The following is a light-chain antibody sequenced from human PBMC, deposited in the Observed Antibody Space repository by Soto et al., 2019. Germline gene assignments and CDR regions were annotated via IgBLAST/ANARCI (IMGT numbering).Light chain of an antibody. V-gene: IGKV1-39*01. Sequence: DIQMTQSPSSLSESAGDRVTITCRASQGISTYLNWYQQKPGKAPKLLIYAASSLQSGVPSRFSGSGSETDFTLTISSLQPEDFANYSCQQSYSTTWTFGQGTKVEIQ. CDR1: QGISTY. J-gene: IGKJ1*01. CDR3: QQSYSTTWT. CDR2: AAS.